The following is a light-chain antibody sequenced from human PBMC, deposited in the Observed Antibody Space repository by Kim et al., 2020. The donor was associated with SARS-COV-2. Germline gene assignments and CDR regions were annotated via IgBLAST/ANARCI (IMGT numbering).Light chain of an antibody. CDR2: YDS. Sequence: PGKTARITCGGNNIGSKSVHWYQQKPGQAPVLVIYYDSDRPSGIPERFSGSNSGNTATLTISRVEAGDEADYYCQVWDSSSDHAYVFGSGTKVTVL. V-gene: IGLV3-21*04. CDR1: NIGSKS. CDR3: QVWDSSSDHAYV. J-gene: IGLJ6*01.